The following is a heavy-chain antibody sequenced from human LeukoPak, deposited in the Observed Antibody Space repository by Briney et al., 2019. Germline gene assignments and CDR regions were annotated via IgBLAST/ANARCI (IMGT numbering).Heavy chain of an antibody. V-gene: IGHV1-2*02. CDR1: GYTFSGFY. J-gene: IGHJ5*02. D-gene: IGHD6-19*01. Sequence: ASVKVSCKASGYTFSGFYIHWVRQAPGQGLEWMGWINPSSGGTNYAQKFQGRVTMTRDTSISTAYMELSRLRSDDTAVYYCARALRLDPNWFDPWGQGTLVTVSS. CDR2: INPSSGGT. CDR3: ARALRLDPNWFDP.